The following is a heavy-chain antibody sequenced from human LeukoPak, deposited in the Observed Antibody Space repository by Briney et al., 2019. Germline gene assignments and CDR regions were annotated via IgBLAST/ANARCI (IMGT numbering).Heavy chain of an antibody. Sequence: ASVKVSCKASGYTFTGYYMHWVRQAPGQGLEWMGWINPNSGGTNYAQKFQGRVTMTRDTSISTAYMSRLRSDDTAMYYCATNSGSYGNLNYWGQGTLVTVSS. D-gene: IGHD1-26*01. V-gene: IGHV1-2*02. CDR2: INPNSGGT. CDR3: ATNSGSYGNLNY. J-gene: IGHJ4*02. CDR1: GYTFTGYY.